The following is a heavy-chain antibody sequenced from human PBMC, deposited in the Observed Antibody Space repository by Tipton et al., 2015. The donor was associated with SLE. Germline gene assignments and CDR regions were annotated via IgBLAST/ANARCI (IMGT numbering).Heavy chain of an antibody. CDR1: GGSFSGYY. CDR3: ARSSFRQRFDS. V-gene: IGHV4-34*01. D-gene: IGHD6-6*01. CDR2: INHSGST. J-gene: IGHJ4*02. Sequence: AGLVKPSETLSLTCAVYGGSFSGYYWSWIRQPPGKGLEWIGEINHSGSTNYNPSLKSRVTISVDTSKNQFSLKLTSISAADTAVYFCARSSFRQRFDSWGQGTLVTVSS.